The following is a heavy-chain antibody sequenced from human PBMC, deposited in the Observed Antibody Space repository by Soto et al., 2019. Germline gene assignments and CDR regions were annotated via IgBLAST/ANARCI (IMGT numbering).Heavy chain of an antibody. CDR1: GYTFTGYY. D-gene: IGHD4-17*01. Sequence: QVQLVQSGAEVKKPGASVKVSCKASGYTFTGYYMHWVRQAPGQGLEWMGWINPNSGGTNYAQKFQGWVTMTRDTSISTAYLELSSVRSHDTAVYYCARDLGHGDYVRGGTLDYWGQGTLVTVSS. V-gene: IGHV1-2*04. J-gene: IGHJ4*02. CDR3: ARDLGHGDYVRGGTLDY. CDR2: INPNSGGT.